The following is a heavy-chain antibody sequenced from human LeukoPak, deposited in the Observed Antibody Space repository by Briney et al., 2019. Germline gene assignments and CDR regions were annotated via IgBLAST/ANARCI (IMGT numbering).Heavy chain of an antibody. CDR1: GFTFSSYA. V-gene: IGHV3-23*01. CDR2: ISGSGGST. D-gene: IGHD5-18*01. Sequence: GGSLRLSCAASGFTFSSYAMSWVRQAPGKGLEWVSAISGSGGSTYYADSVKGRFIISRDNSKNTLYLQMNSLRAEDTAVYYCAKELNPGRWIQIDYFDYWGQGTLVTVSS. J-gene: IGHJ4*02. CDR3: AKELNPGRWIQIDYFDY.